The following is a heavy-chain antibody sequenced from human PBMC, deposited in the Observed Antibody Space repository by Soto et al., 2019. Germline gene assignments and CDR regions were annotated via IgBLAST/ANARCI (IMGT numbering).Heavy chain of an antibody. J-gene: IGHJ4*02. CDR2: IYYSGST. Sequence: QVQLQESGPGLVKPSETLSLTCTVSGGSVSSGSYYWSWIRQPLGKGLEWIGYIYYSGSTNYNPSLKSRVTISVDTSKNQFSLKLSSVTAADTAVYYCATTYYYGSGSYYSPPSFDYWGQGTLVTVSS. D-gene: IGHD3-10*01. V-gene: IGHV4-61*01. CDR3: ATTYYYGSGSYYSPPSFDY. CDR1: GGSVSSGSYY.